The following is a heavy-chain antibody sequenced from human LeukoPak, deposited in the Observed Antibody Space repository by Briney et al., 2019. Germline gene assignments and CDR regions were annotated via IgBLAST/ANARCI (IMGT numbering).Heavy chain of an antibody. J-gene: IGHJ4*02. CDR2: FDPEDGET. CDR1: GYTLTELS. V-gene: IGHV1-24*01. Sequence: ASVKVSCKVSGYTLTELSMHWVRQAPGKGLEWMGGFDPEDGETIYAQKFQGRVTKTEDTSTDTAYMELSSLRSEDTAVYYCATATVAGTFSFDYWGQGTLVTVSS. D-gene: IGHD6-19*01. CDR3: ATATVAGTFSFDY.